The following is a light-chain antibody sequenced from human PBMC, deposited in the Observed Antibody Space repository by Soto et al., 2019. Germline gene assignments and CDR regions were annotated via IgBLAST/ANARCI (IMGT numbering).Light chain of an antibody. Sequence: EIVLTQSPGTLSLSPGERATLSCRASQSVSSSYLAWYQQKPGQAPRLLIYGASSRATCIPDRFSGSGSETDFTLTISRLEPEDFAVYYCQQYGSSPHTFGQGPKLEIK. V-gene: IGKV3-20*01. CDR3: QQYGSSPHT. CDR1: QSVSSSY. CDR2: GAS. J-gene: IGKJ2*01.